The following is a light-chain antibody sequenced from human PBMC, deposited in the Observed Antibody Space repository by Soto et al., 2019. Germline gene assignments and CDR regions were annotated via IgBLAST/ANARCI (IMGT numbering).Light chain of an antibody. CDR2: EVS. J-gene: IGLJ1*01. CDR3: SSYTSSNTYV. CDR1: SSDVGANDF. Sequence: QSALTQPASVSGSPGQSITISCTGTSSDVGANDFVSWYQQLPGKAPKLMIYEVSNRPSGVSNRFSGSKSGNTASLTISGLQAEDEADYYCSSYTSSNTYVFGTGTKLTVL. V-gene: IGLV2-14*01.